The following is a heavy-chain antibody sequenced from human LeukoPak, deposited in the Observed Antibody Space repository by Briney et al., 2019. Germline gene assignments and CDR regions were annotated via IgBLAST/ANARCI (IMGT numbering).Heavy chain of an antibody. CDR2: IIPIFGTA. V-gene: IGHV1-69*13. CDR3: AREGFYDFWSGFWFDP. D-gene: IGHD3-3*01. Sequence: SVKVSCKASGYTFTSYGISWVRQAPGQGLERMGGIIPIFGTANYAQKFQGRVTITADESTSTAYMELSSLRSEDTAVYYCAREGFYDFWSGFWFDPWGQGTLVTVSS. CDR1: GYTFTSYG. J-gene: IGHJ5*02.